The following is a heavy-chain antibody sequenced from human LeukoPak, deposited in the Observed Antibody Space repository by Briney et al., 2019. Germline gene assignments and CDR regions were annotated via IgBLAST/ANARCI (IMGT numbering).Heavy chain of an antibody. Sequence: GGSLRLSCVDSGFTFRTYWMHWVRQAPGKGLEWVAGIYGSGSYRNHADSVKGRFTISRDNSKNTLYLQMNSLRAEDTAVYYCARDRIVGDGFWEIDYWGQGTLVTVSS. V-gene: IGHV3-23*01. D-gene: IGHD1-26*01. CDR3: ARDRIVGDGFWEIDY. J-gene: IGHJ4*02. CDR1: GFTFRTYW. CDR2: IYGSGSYR.